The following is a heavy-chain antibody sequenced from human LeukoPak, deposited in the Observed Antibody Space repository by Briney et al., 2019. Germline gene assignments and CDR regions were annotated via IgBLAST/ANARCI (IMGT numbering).Heavy chain of an antibody. V-gene: IGHV3-66*01. CDR3: ARDSYYDILTGYSLD. CDR2: IYSGGST. CDR1: GFTVSSNY. Sequence: HPGGSLRLSCAASGFTVSSNYMSWVRQAPGKGLEWVSVIYSGGSTYYADSVKGRFTISRDNSKNTLYLQMNSLRAEDTAVYYCARDSYYDILTGYSLDWGQGTLVTVSS. D-gene: IGHD3-9*01. J-gene: IGHJ4*02.